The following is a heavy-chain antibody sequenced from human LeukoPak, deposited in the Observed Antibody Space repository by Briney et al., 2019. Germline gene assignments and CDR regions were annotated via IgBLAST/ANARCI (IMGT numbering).Heavy chain of an antibody. CDR2: IKQDGSEK. V-gene: IGHV3-7*01. D-gene: IGHD6-13*01. CDR3: ARSYAAVGSF. CDR1: GFTFSTYW. J-gene: IGHJ4*02. Sequence: PGGSLRLSCAGSGFTFSTYWMSWVRQAPGKGLEWVANIKQDGSEKYYVDSVKGRFTISRDNAKNSLYLQMNSLTAEDTAVYFCARSYAAVGSFWGQGTLVTVSS.